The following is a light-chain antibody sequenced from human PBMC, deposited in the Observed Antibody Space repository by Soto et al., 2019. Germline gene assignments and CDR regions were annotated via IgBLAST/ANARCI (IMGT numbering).Light chain of an antibody. CDR2: WAS. V-gene: IGKV4-1*01. Sequence: VRTQSPDSLAVSLGERATVNCKSSQTVLDSSTNKSYVAWYQKKPGHPPKLLVHWASTRESGVPDRFSGGGSGTDFTLTIASLQAEDVAVYYCHQYYTTPQTFGQGTKLEIK. J-gene: IGKJ2*01. CDR3: HQYYTTPQT. CDR1: QTVLDSSTNKSY.